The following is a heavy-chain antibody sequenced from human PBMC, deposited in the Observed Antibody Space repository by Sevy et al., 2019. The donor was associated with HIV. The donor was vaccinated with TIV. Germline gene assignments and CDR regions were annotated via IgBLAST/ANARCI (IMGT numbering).Heavy chain of an antibody. CDR3: ARLGRYCSGGSCSTSYYMDV. V-gene: IGHV5-51*01. Sequence: GESLKISCKGSGYSFTSYWIGWVRQMPGKGLEWMGIIYPGDSDTRYSPSFQGQVTISADKSISTAYLQWSSLKASDTAMYYCARLGRYCSGGSCSTSYYMDVWGKGTTVTVSS. D-gene: IGHD2-15*01. CDR1: GYSFTSYW. CDR2: IYPGDSDT. J-gene: IGHJ6*03.